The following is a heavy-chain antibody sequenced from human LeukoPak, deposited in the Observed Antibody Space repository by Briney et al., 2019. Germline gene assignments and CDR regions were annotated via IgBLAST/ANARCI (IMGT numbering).Heavy chain of an antibody. Sequence: GGSLRLSCAASGFTFRRYAMNWVRQAPGKGLEWISVISENGGRTYYADSVKGRFTISTDYSKNTLYLQMNSLRAEDTAVYYCAKEESVYCSSTSCYGAYDYWGQGTLVTVSS. V-gene: IGHV3-23*01. CDR3: AKEESVYCSSTSCYGAYDY. D-gene: IGHD2-2*01. J-gene: IGHJ4*02. CDR1: GFTFRRYA. CDR2: ISENGGRT.